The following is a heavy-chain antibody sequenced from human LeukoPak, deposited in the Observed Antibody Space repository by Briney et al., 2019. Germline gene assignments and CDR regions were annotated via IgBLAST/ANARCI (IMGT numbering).Heavy chain of an antibody. CDR3: ARDGAVLVDY. CDR2: ITASSTAI. Sequence: PGGSLRLSCAASGVTFNTYTMNWVRQAPGKGLEWVSSITASSTAIYSADSVKGRFTISRDNAKNFLYLQMNSLRAEDTAVYYCARDGAVLVDYWGQGTLVTVSS. J-gene: IGHJ4*02. D-gene: IGHD2-8*01. CDR1: GVTFNTYT. V-gene: IGHV3-21*01.